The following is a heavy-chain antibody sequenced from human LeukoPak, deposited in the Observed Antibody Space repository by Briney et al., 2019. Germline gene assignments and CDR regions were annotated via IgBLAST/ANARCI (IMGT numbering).Heavy chain of an antibody. J-gene: IGHJ4*02. D-gene: IGHD2-21*02. CDR3: AFLGGGSGDWDY. V-gene: IGHV1-69*06. Sequence: GASVKVSCKASGGTFSSYAISWVRQAPGQGLEWMGGIIPIFGTTNYAQKLQGRVTITADKSTNTAYMELSSLRSEDTAVYYCAFLGGGSGDWDYWGQGTLVTVSS. CDR1: GGTFSSYA. CDR2: IIPIFGTT.